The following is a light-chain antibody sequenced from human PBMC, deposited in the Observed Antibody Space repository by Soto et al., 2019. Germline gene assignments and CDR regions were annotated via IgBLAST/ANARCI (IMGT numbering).Light chain of an antibody. Sequence: QSALTHPASVSGSPGQSITISCTGTSSDVGSYNIVSWYQQHPGKAPKLLIYEVDKRPSGVSNRFSGSKSGNTASLTISGLQPEDEADYFCCSYASDSTWAFGGGTKVTVL. CDR1: SSDVGSYNI. CDR2: EVD. CDR3: CSYASDSTWA. V-gene: IGLV2-23*02. J-gene: IGLJ3*02.